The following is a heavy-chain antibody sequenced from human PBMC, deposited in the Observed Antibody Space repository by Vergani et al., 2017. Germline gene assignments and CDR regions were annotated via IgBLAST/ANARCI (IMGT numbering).Heavy chain of an antibody. CDR1: GGTFSSYA. V-gene: IGHV1-69*01. J-gene: IGHJ6*02. CDR3: ARAXTAMVAPNHYYYYYGMDV. CDR2: IIPIFGTA. Sequence: QVQLVQSGAEVKKPGSSVKVSCKASGGTFSSYAISWVRQAPGQGLEWMGGIIPIFGTANYAQKFQGRVTITADESTSTAYMELSSLRSEDTAVYYCARAXTAMVAPNHYYYYYGMDVWGQGTTVTVS. D-gene: IGHD5-18*01.